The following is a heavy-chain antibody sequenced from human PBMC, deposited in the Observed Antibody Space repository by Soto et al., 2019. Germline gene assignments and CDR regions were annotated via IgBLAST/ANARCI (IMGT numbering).Heavy chain of an antibody. V-gene: IGHV3-23*01. CDR3: AKGRGWYYFDY. CDR2: ISGSGGST. J-gene: IGHJ4*02. D-gene: IGHD6-19*01. CDR1: GFTFSNYA. Sequence: GGSLRLSCAASGFTFSNYAMSWVRQAPGKGLEWVSAISGSGGSTYYADSVKGRFTISRDNSKNTLYLQMNSLGAEDTAVYYCAKGRGWYYFDYWGQGTLVTVSS.